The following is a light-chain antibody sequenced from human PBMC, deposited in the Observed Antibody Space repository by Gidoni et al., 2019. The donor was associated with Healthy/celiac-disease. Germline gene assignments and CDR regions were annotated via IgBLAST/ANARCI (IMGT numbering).Light chain of an antibody. J-gene: IGLJ1*01. Sequence: QSVLTQPPSASGTPGPRVTISCSGSSSNIGSNTVNWYQQLPGTAPKLLIYSNNQRPSGVPDRFSGSKSGTSASLAISGLQSEDEADYYCAAWDDSRNGSYVFGTGTKVTVL. V-gene: IGLV1-44*01. CDR1: SSNIGSNT. CDR3: AAWDDSRNGSYV. CDR2: SNN.